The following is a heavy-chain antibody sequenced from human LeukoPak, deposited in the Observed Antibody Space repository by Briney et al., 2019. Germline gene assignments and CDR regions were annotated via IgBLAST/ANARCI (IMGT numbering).Heavy chain of an antibody. D-gene: IGHD3-22*01. J-gene: IGHJ4*02. CDR3: ARDRLIGGYYDSSGYYRKTAGYFDY. V-gene: IGHV4-59*01. CDR2: IYNSGST. Sequence: SETLSLTCTVSGGSISSYYCSWIRRPPGKGLEWIGYIYNSGSTNYNPSLKSRVTISVDTSKNQFSLKLSSVTAADTAVYYCARDRLIGGYYDSSGYYRKTAGYFDYWGQGTLVTVSS. CDR1: GGSISSYY.